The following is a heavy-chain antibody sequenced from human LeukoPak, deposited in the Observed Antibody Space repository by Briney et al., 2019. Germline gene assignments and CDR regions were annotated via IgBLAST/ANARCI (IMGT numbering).Heavy chain of an antibody. CDR1: GFTFDDYA. Sequence: GGSLRLSCAASGFTFDDYAMHWVRHAPGKGLEWVSGISWNSGSIGYADSVKGRFTISRDNAKNSLYLQMNSLRAEDTALYYCAKDFSSGWSLDAFDIWGQGTMVTVSS. D-gene: IGHD6-19*01. V-gene: IGHV3-9*01. CDR3: AKDFSSGWSLDAFDI. J-gene: IGHJ3*02. CDR2: ISWNSGSI.